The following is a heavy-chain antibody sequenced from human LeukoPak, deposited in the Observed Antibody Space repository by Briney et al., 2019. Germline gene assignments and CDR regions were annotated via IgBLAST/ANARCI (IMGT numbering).Heavy chain of an antibody. J-gene: IGHJ4*02. CDR1: GYTFTDYY. V-gene: IGHV1-2*02. D-gene: IGHD5-18*01. Sequence: GASVKVSCKASGYTFTDYYMHWVRQAPGQGLEWMGWINPNSGGTNYAQKFQGRVTMTRDTSISTAYMELRSLRSDDTAVYYCASGYSHTKPSDFDYWGQGTLVTVSS. CDR3: ASGYSHTKPSDFDY. CDR2: INPNSGGT.